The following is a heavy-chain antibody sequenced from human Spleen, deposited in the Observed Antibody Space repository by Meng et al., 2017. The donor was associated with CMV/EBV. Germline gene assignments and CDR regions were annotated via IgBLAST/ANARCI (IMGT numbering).Heavy chain of an antibody. D-gene: IGHD3-10*01. CDR2: IYYSGST. Sequence: GSLRLSCTVSATSIKSFYWSWIRQPPGKGLEWIGYIYYSGSTTYNPSLKSRVTMSVDTSKNQFSLKLSSVTAADTAVYYCARDGGAIHYWGQGTLVTVSS. J-gene: IGHJ4*02. CDR1: ATSIKSFY. V-gene: IGHV4-59*12. CDR3: ARDGGAIHY.